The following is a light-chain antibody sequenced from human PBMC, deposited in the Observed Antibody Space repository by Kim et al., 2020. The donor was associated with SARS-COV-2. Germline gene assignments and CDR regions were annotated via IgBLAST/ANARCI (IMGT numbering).Light chain of an antibody. CDR3: QVWDSSSYHWV. J-gene: IGLJ3*02. Sequence: YELTQPPSVSVAPGKTARITCGGNNIGSKSVHXYQQKPGQAPVLVIYYDSDRPSGIPERFSGSNSGNTATLTISRVEAGDEADYYCQVWDSSSYHWVFG. CDR2: YDS. CDR1: NIGSKS. V-gene: IGLV3-21*04.